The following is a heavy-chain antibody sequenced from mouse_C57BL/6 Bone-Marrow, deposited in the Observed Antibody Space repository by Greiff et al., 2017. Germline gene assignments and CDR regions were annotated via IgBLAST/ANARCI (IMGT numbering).Heavy chain of an antibody. J-gene: IGHJ2*01. V-gene: IGHV1-64*01. CDR3: AREGGNLENY. CDR1: GYTFTSYW. D-gene: IGHD2-1*01. CDR2: IHPTSGST. Sequence: VQLQQPGAELVKPGASVKLSCKASGYTFTSYWMHWVKQRPGQGLEWIGMIHPTSGSTNYNEKFKSKATLTVDKSSSTAYMHLSRLTSADSAVYSGAREGGNLENYWGQGTTLTVSS.